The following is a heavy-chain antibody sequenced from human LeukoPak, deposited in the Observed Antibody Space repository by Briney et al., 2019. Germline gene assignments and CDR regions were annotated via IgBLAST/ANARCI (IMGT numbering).Heavy chain of an antibody. J-gene: IGHJ3*02. D-gene: IGHD6-13*01. CDR1: GGTFSSYV. V-gene: IGHV1-69*05. CDR3: ATDLADATYGFDI. CDR2: VVPIFGTA. Sequence: GASVKVSCKASGGTFSSYVITWVRQAPGQGLEWMGGVVPIFGTAKYAQKFQGRLTVTKDEFTGTAYMELSTLRSEDTAVYYCATDLADATYGFDIWGQGTMVTVSS.